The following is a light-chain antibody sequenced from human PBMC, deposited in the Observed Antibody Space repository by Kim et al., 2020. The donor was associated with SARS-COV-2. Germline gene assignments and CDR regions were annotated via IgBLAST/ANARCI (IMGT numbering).Light chain of an antibody. CDR3: QGWDIDTV. CDR1: NIGRKN. J-gene: IGLJ2*01. V-gene: IGLV3-9*01. Sequence: SYELTQPLSVSVALGQTATISCGGHNIGRKNVHWYQQKPGHAPVLVIYKDTNRPSGIPERFSGSSSGDTATLTISRAQSGDEADYFCQGWDIDTVFGGGTQLTVL. CDR2: KDT.